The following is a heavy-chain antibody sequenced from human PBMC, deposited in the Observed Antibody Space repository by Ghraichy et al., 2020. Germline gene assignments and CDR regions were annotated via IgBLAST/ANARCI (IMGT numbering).Heavy chain of an antibody. Sequence: GGSLRLSCAGSGFSSGFPFRKFSLSWVRQAPGKGLDWFSSLSSFSSGSSFIYYSDSVKGRFTFSRDDATNSLSLQMTSLRADDTALYYCVITCTSWFLQRVDYWGQGFLVTVSS. D-gene: IGHD3-10*01. CDR3: VITCTSWFLQRVDY. CDR2: LSSFSSGSSFI. V-gene: IGHV3-21*06. CDR1: GFSSGFPFRKFS. J-gene: IGHJ4*02.